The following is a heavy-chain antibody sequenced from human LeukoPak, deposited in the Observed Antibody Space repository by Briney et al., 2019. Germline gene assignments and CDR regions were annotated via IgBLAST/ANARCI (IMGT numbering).Heavy chain of an antibody. CDR3: ARLVDTAMEIDY. CDR2: IYYSGST. Sequence: PSETLSLTCTVSGGSISSYYWSWIRQPPGKGLEWIGYIYYSGSTNYNPSLKSRVTISVDTSKNQFSLKLSSVTAADTAVYYCARLVDTAMEIDYWGQGTLVTVSS. J-gene: IGHJ4*02. D-gene: IGHD5-18*01. CDR1: GGSISSYY. V-gene: IGHV4-59*08.